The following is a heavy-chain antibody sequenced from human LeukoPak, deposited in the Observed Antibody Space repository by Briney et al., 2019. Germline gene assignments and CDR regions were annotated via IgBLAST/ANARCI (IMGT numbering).Heavy chain of an antibody. CDR1: GGTFISYA. J-gene: IGHJ4*02. CDR3: ATPRTYYYDSSGYLGFDY. Sequence: ASVKVSCKASGGTFISYAISWVRQAPGQGLEWMGGIIPIFGTANYAQKFQGRVTITTDESTSTAYMELSSLRSEDTAVYYCATPRTYYYDSSGYLGFDYWGQGTLVTVSS. CDR2: IIPIFGTA. V-gene: IGHV1-69*05. D-gene: IGHD3-22*01.